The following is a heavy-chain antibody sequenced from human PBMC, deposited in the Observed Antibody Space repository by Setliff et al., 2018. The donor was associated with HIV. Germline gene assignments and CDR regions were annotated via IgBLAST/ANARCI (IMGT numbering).Heavy chain of an antibody. Sequence: SETLSLTCSVSGGSISSTSYYWGWIRQPAGKGLEWIGSIYHSGSTYYNPSLKSRVTISVDTSKNQFSLKLSSVTAADTAIYYCARRIYGNNPYFDYWSQGTLVTVSS. J-gene: IGHJ4*02. CDR1: GGSISSTSYY. D-gene: IGHD4-17*01. V-gene: IGHV4-39*07. CDR2: IYHSGST. CDR3: ARRIYGNNPYFDY.